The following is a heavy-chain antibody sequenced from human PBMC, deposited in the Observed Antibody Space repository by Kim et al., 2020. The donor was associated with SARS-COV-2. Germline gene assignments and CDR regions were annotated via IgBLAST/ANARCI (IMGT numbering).Heavy chain of an antibody. CDR2: SGSTL. V-gene: IGHV3-48*03. CDR3: AGRLDY. J-gene: IGHJ4*02. Sequence: SGSTLYYAAYVQGRFTISRDNATTSLYLQMNSLSAEDTAVYYCAGRLDYWGQGTLVTVSS.